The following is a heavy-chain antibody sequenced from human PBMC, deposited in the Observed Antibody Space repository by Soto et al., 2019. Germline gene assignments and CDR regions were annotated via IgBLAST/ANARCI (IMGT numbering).Heavy chain of an antibody. CDR1: GFTFSSYA. CDR2: ISGSGGST. V-gene: IGHV3-23*01. J-gene: IGHJ2*01. D-gene: IGHD1-26*01. Sequence: EVQLLESGGGLVQPGGSLRLSCAASGFTFSSYAMSWVRQAPGKGLEWVSAISGSGGSTYYADSVKGRFTISRDNSKNTLYLQMNSLRAEDTAVYYCAKDRAPCSGSYYWYFDLWGRGTLVTVSS. CDR3: AKDRAPCSGSYYWYFDL.